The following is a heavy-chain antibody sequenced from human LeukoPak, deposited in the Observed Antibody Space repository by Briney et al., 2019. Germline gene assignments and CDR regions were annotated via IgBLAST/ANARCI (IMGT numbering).Heavy chain of an antibody. V-gene: IGHV4-39*07. Sequence: SETLSLTCTVSGGSISSSSYYWGWIRQPPGKGLEWIGSIYYSGSTYYNPSLKSRVTISVDTSKNQFSLKLSSVTAADTAVYYCAREAYSSGWHLDQIDYWGQGTLVTVSS. D-gene: IGHD6-19*01. CDR1: GGSISSSSYY. CDR2: IYYSGST. CDR3: AREAYSSGWHLDQIDY. J-gene: IGHJ4*02.